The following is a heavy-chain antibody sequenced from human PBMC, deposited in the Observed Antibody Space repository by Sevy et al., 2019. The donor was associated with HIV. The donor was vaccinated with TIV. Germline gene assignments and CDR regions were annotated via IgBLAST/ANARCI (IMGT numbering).Heavy chain of an antibody. J-gene: IGHJ5*02. Sequence: SETLSLTCTVSGGSISSSNRYWGWIRQPPGKGPEWIGSIYYGGTTYYNPSLKSRLTMSLDTSKTKFSLKLSSVTAADTAVYYCARPRDLAFFSWGQGTLVTVSS. CDR1: GGSISSSNRY. V-gene: IGHV4-39*01. D-gene: IGHD3-3*02. CDR2: IYYGGTT. CDR3: ARPRDLAFFS.